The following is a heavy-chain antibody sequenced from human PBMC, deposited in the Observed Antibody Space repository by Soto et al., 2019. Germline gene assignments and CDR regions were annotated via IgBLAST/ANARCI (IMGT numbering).Heavy chain of an antibody. Sequence: SETLSLTCTVSGGSISSGDYYWSWIRQPPGKGLEWIGYIYCSGSTYYNPSLKSRVTISVDTSKNQFSLKLSSVTAADTAVYYCARVGGSGYVSPYYFDYWGQGTLVTVSS. CDR3: ARVGGSGYVSPYYFDY. J-gene: IGHJ4*02. CDR2: IYCSGST. V-gene: IGHV4-30-4*01. CDR1: GGSISSGDYY. D-gene: IGHD5-12*01.